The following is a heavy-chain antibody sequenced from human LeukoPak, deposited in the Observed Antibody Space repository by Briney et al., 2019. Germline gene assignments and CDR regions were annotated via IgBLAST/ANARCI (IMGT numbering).Heavy chain of an antibody. J-gene: IGHJ4*02. Sequence: PGGSLRLSCAASGFTFNSYAMTWVRQVPGKGREWVSTVGTNGASTYYRDSVKGRFTISRDNSKNTLYLQMNSLRAEDTAVYYCAGIPCSGTTCSQIDYWGQGTLVTVSS. D-gene: IGHD2-2*01. CDR1: GFTFNSYA. CDR2: VGTNGAST. V-gene: IGHV3-23*01. CDR3: AGIPCSGTTCSQIDY.